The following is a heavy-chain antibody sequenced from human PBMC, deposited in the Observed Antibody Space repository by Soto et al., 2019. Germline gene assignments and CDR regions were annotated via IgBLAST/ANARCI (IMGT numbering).Heavy chain of an antibody. CDR3: AREEDILTGYFSFDY. Sequence: GGSLRLSCAASGFTFRSYSMIWVRQAPGKGLEWVSYISSSSSTIYYADSVKGRFTISRDNAKNSLYLQMNSLRDEDTAVYYCAREEDILTGYFSFDYWGQGTLVTVSS. CDR1: GFTFRSYS. CDR2: ISSSSSTI. D-gene: IGHD3-9*01. J-gene: IGHJ4*02. V-gene: IGHV3-48*02.